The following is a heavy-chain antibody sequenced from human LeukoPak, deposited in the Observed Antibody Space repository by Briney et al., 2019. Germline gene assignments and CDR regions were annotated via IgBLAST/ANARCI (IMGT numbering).Heavy chain of an antibody. CDR1: GFTFSSYA. CDR3: ARGPRVATGRSYDY. J-gene: IGHJ4*02. D-gene: IGHD6-13*01. Sequence: GGSLRLSCAASGFTFSSYAMSWVRQAPGKGLEWVSAISGSGGSTYYADSVKGRFTISRDNSKNTLYLQLNSLRAEDTAVYYCARGPRVATGRSYDYWGQGTLVTVSS. V-gene: IGHV3-23*01. CDR2: ISGSGGST.